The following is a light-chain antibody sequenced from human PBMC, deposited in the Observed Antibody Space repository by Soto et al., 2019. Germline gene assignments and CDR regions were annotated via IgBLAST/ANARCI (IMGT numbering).Light chain of an antibody. CDR2: AAS. V-gene: IGKV1-17*02. J-gene: IGKJ1*01. CDR3: LQHSTYPLT. Sequence: DLQMTQFPSSLSASVGDRVTITCRASQGIRNDLGWYQQKPGKAPKRLIYAASSLQSGVPSRFSGSGSGTEFTLAISNLQPEDSATFYCLQHSTYPLTFGQGTKVEIK. CDR1: QGIRND.